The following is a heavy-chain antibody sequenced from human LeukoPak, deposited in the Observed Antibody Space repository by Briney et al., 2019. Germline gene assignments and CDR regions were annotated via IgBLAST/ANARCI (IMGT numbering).Heavy chain of an antibody. CDR1: GFTFSSYW. CDR2: IKQDVSEK. J-gene: IGHJ4*02. V-gene: IGHV3-7*01. Sequence: PGGSLRLSCAASGFTFSSYWMSWVRQAPGKGLEWVANIKQDVSEKYYVDSVKGRFTISRDNAKNSLYLQMNSLRAEDTAVYYCAREDEAYYDFWSGYYTPYYFDYWGQGTLVTVSS. CDR3: AREDEAYYDFWSGYYTPYYFDY. D-gene: IGHD3-3*01.